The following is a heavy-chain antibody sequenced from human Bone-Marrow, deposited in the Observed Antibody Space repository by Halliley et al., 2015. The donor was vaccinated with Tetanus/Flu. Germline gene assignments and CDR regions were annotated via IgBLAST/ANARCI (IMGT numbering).Heavy chain of an antibody. J-gene: IGHJ3*01. V-gene: IGHV4-59*01. Sequence: WIGYVYYSGTTNYHPSRKSRVPISLDASKNQFSLALNSVTAADAAVYYCARDSAFPTRDAFEVWSQGTMVTVSS. D-gene: IGHD2-21*01. CDR3: ARDSAFPTRDAFEV. CDR2: VYYSGTT.